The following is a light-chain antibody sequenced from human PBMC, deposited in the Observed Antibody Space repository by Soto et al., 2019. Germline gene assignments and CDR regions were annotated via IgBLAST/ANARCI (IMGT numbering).Light chain of an antibody. Sequence: SVLTQPASVSGSTGQSITISCTGSSSDVGAYHFVSWYQHHPGKAPKLILYEVTARPSGVSSRFSGSKSGNTASLTISGLQADDEANYYCSSYTSSNTPYVFGAGTKVTVL. V-gene: IGLV2-14*01. CDR3: SSYTSSNTPYV. J-gene: IGLJ1*01. CDR1: SSDVGAYHF. CDR2: EVT.